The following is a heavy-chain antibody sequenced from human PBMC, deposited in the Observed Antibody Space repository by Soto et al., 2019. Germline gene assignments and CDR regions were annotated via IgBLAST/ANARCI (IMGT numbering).Heavy chain of an antibody. CDR1: GYTFIGYY. Sequence: GASVKVSCKTSGYTFIGYYIHWLRQAPGQGLEWMGWINPNSGATNYAQKFQGRVSMTRDTSITTAYMELSRLRSDDTAVYYCARDLVSTIGDFDFWGQGTPVTVSS. D-gene: IGHD5-12*01. J-gene: IGHJ4*02. CDR3: ARDLVSTIGDFDF. CDR2: INPNSGAT. V-gene: IGHV1-2*02.